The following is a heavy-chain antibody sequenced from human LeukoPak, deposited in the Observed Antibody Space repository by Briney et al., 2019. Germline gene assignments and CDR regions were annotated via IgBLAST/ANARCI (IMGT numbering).Heavy chain of an antibody. CDR2: IRSDGSTK. Sequence: GGSLRLSCSASAFTISRNGMHWLRQGQGQELVGLAFIRSDGSTKYYADSVKGRFPISRDNSKNTLYLQMNSLKHEDTAMYYCAKSDYAEGGIEYWGQGTLVTVSS. V-gene: IGHV3-30*02. D-gene: IGHD4-17*01. CDR3: AKSDYAEGGIEY. J-gene: IGHJ4*02. CDR1: AFTISRNG.